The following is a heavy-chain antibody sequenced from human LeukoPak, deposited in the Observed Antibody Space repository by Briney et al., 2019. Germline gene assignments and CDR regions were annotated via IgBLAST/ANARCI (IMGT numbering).Heavy chain of an antibody. D-gene: IGHD6-6*01. CDR1: GGSISSYY. Sequence: PSETLSLTCTVSGGSISSYYWSWIRQPPGKGLEWIGYIYYSGSTNYNPSLKSRVTISVDTSKNQFSLKLSSVTAADTAVYYCARHRRIAARPGGGFDYWGQGTLVTVSS. J-gene: IGHJ4*02. V-gene: IGHV4-59*08. CDR3: ARHRRIAARPGGGFDY. CDR2: IYYSGST.